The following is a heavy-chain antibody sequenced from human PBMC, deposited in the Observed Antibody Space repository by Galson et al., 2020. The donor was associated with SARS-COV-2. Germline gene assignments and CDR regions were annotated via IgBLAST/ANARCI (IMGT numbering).Heavy chain of an antibody. J-gene: IGHJ5*02. CDR2: INHSGST. D-gene: IGHD3-10*01. Sequence: SETLSLTCAVYGGSLSGYYWSWIRQPPGKGLEWIGEINHSGSTNYNPTLKSRVTISVATSKNQFSLKLSSVTAADAALYYCARVVRGVNGRLDPWGQGTLVTVSS. CDR3: ARVVRGVNGRLDP. CDR1: GGSLSGYY. V-gene: IGHV4-34*01.